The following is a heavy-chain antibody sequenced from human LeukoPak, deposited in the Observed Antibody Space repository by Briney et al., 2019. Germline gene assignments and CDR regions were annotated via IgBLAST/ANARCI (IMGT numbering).Heavy chain of an antibody. CDR2: IFYDGSNK. CDR1: GFTFSSNW. V-gene: IGHV3-30*18. CDR3: AKMGGYDLGPFDY. J-gene: IGHJ4*02. D-gene: IGHD5-12*01. Sequence: GGSLRLSCAASGFTFSSNWMSWVRQAPGKGLEWVAVIFYDGSNKYYTDSVKGRFTISRDNSKNALYLEMNSLRVEDTGMYYCAKMGGYDLGPFDYWGQGTLVTVSS.